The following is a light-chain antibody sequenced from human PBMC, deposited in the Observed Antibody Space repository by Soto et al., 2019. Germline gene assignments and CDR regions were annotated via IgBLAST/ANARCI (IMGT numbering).Light chain of an antibody. J-gene: IGKJ1*01. CDR2: DAA. CDR1: QSVGTS. CDR3: QHRSSWPRS. Sequence: DIVLTQSPATLSLSQGDRATLSCRASQSVGTSLAWYKQQPGQAPRLLIHDAAYRASGIPDRFRGSGSGTAFSLSISSLEPDDFAVYYCQHRSSWPRSFGRGTKVEV. V-gene: IGKV3-11*01.